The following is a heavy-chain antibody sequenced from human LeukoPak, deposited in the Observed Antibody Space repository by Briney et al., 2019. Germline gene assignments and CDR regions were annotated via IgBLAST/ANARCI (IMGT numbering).Heavy chain of an antibody. J-gene: IGHJ6*03. Sequence: ASVNVSCKASGYTFTTYYMHWVRQAPGQGLEWMGMINPSDGRTIYAQKFQGRVTMTRDMSTSTIYMELSSLRSEDTAVYYCARGLASYMDVWGKGTTVTVSS. V-gene: IGHV1-46*01. CDR1: GYTFTTYY. CDR2: INPSDGRT. CDR3: ARGLASYMDV. D-gene: IGHD2-21*01.